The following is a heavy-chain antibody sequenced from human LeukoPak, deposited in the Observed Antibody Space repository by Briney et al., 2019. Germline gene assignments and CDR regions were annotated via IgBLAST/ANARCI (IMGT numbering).Heavy chain of an antibody. J-gene: IGHJ4*02. Sequence: GGSLRLSCAASGFPFSTYAMSWVRQAPGKGLEWVSVISGSGGDTYYADSVKGRFTISGDNSKNTVYLQMNSLRAEDTALYYCAKGGVYGDYYFDYWGQGTLVTVS. CDR3: AKGGVYGDYYFDY. CDR1: GFPFSTYA. V-gene: IGHV3-23*01. D-gene: IGHD4-17*01. CDR2: ISGSGGDT.